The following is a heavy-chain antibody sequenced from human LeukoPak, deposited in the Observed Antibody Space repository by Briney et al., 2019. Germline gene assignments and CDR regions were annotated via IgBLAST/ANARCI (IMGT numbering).Heavy chain of an antibody. V-gene: IGHV3-23*01. D-gene: IGHD6-13*01. CDR1: GFTVSSYG. J-gene: IGHJ3*01. CDR2: FSATDGSA. Sequence: GGSLRLSCAASGFTVSSYGMTWVRQAPGKGLEWVSAFSATDGSAQYAESVRGRFTNSRDNSKNSLYLQMNSLRDEDTAVYFCAKARIAAAGTGAFDVWGQGTMVTVSS. CDR3: AKARIAAAGTGAFDV.